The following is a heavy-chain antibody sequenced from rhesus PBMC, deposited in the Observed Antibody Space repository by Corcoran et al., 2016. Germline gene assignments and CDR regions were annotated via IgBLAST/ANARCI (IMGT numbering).Heavy chain of an antibody. CDR2: IKNQADGGTA. V-gene: IGHV3-16*01. CDR3: TAYGSIYGSLDF. Sequence: EVQLVESGGALVQAGGSLRLSCAASGLTFSNSWMNWVRQAPGKGLEWVGFIKNQADGGTAAYAESGKGRFAISRDDSRNTRYLQMNSLKTEDTAFYYCTAYGSIYGSLDFWGRGVLVTVSS. J-gene: IGHJ5-2*02. CDR1: GLTFSNSW. D-gene: IGHD4-29*01.